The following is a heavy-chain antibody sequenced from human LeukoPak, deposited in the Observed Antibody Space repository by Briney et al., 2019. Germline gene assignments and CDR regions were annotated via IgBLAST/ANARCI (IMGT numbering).Heavy chain of an antibody. D-gene: IGHD3-10*01. J-gene: IGHJ4*02. CDR3: ASTMVRGVLIYFDY. Sequence: PSETLSLTCTVSGGSISSYYWSWIRQHPGKGLEWIGYIYYSGSTNYNPSLKSRVTISVDTSKIQFSLKLSSVTAADTAVYYCASTMVRGVLIYFDYWGQGTLVTVSS. V-gene: IGHV4-59*06. CDR1: GGSISSYY. CDR2: IYYSGST.